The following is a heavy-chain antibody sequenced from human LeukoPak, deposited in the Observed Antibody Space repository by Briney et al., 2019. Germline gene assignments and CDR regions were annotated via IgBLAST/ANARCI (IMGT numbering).Heavy chain of an antibody. CDR2: INPNSGGT. V-gene: IGHV1-2*02. CDR1: GYTFTGYY. CDR3: ARVPICSSTSCHTYDAFDI. J-gene: IGHJ3*02. D-gene: IGHD2-2*01. Sequence: ASVKVSCKASGYTFTGYYMHWVRQAPGQGLEGMGWINPNSGGTNYAQKFQGRVAMTRDTSISTAYMELSRLRSDDTAVYYCARVPICSSTSCHTYDAFDIWGQGTMVTVSS.